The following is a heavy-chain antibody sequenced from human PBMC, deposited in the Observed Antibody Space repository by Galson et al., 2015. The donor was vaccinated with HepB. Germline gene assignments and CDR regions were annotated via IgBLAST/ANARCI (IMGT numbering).Heavy chain of an antibody. J-gene: IGHJ2*01. CDR1: GASIRSYY. V-gene: IGHV4-59*01. Sequence: SETLSLTCTVSGASIRSYYWSWIRQPPGKGLEWIGYIYYPGNTNYNPSLKSRVTISVGTSKNHFSLKLSSVTAADTAVYYCARVRDFGYFDLWGRGTLVTVSS. CDR2: IYYPGNT. D-gene: IGHD3-3*01. CDR3: ARVRDFGYFDL.